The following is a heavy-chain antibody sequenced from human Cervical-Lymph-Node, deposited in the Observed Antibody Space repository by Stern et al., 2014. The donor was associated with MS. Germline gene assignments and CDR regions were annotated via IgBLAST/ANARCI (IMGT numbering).Heavy chain of an antibody. V-gene: IGHV3-21*01. D-gene: IGHD3-22*01. J-gene: IGHJ4*02. CDR3: AKYYYDSGVASFYFDY. CDR1: GFTFSRYS. CDR2: ISTSGDYI. Sequence: EVQLVESGGGLVKPGGSLRLSCAASGFTFSRYSMNWVRQAPGKGLEWVSSISTSGDYIYYADSVKGRFTISRDNAKNSVYLQMNSLRAEDTAIYYCAKYYYDSGVASFYFDYWGQGTPVTVSS.